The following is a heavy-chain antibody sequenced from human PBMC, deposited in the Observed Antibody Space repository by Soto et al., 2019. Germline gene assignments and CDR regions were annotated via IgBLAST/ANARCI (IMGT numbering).Heavy chain of an antibody. V-gene: IGHV4-31*03. CDR3: ARGYDILTGYNMRAFDI. CDR2: IYYSGST. J-gene: IGHJ3*02. CDR1: GGFISSGGYY. Sequence: TLCLTCTVSGGFISSGGYYWSWIRQHPGKGLEWIGYIYYSGSTYYNPSLKSRVTISVDTSKNQFSLKLSSVTAADTAVYYCARGYDILTGYNMRAFDIWGQGTMVTVSS. D-gene: IGHD3-9*01.